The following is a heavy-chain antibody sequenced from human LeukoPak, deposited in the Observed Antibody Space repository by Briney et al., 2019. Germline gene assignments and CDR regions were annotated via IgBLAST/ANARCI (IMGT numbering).Heavy chain of an antibody. J-gene: IGHJ4*02. V-gene: IGHV3-53*01. CDR2: IYHSGNT. CDR3: AKDSTPVGGGPLDY. CDR1: GFTISSYY. Sequence: PGGSLRLSCAASGFTISSYYMAWVRQAPGKGLEWVSVIYHSGNTDYADSVKGRFTISRDNSKNTVYLQMSSLRAEDTAVYYCAKDSTPVGGGPLDYWGQGTLVTVSS. D-gene: IGHD2-15*01.